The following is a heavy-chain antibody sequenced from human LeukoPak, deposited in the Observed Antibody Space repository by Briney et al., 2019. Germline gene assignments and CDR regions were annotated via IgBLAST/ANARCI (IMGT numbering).Heavy chain of an antibody. CDR3: ARGVSPHYAPPYAFDI. Sequence: GGSLRLSCAASGFTFSDYYMEWIRQAPGKGLEWVSYISHTGSTIYYADSVKGRFTISRDNAKKSLYLQMNSLRAEDTAVYYCARGVSPHYAPPYAFDIWCQGKLVTVSS. V-gene: IGHV3-11*04. CDR2: ISHTGSTI. CDR1: GFTFSDYY. J-gene: IGHJ3*02. D-gene: IGHD2-2*01.